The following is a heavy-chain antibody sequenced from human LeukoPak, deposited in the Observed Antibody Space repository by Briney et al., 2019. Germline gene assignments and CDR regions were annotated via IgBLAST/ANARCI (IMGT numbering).Heavy chain of an antibody. CDR2: IRYDGSNK. CDR3: ARETPRRGETRDGYR. D-gene: IGHD5-24*01. V-gene: IGHV3-30*02. Sequence: GGSLRLSCAASGFTFSSYGMHWVRQAPGKGLEWVAFIRYDGSNKYYADSVKGRFTISRDNSKNTLYLQMNSLRAEDTAVYYCARETPRRGETRDGYRWGQGTLVTVSS. CDR1: GFTFSSYG. J-gene: IGHJ4*02.